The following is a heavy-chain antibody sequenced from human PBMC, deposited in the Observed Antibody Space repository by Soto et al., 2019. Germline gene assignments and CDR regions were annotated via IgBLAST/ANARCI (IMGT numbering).Heavy chain of an antibody. CDR1: GGTFSSYA. D-gene: IGHD3-22*01. V-gene: IGHV1-69*06. Sequence: QVQLVQSGAEVKKPGSSVKVSCKASGGTFSSYAISWVRQAPGQGLEWMGGIIPIFGTANYAQKFQGRVTITADKSTSTAYMELSSLRSEDTAVYYCARGGSDYYDSSGYSYFDYWGQGTLVTVSS. J-gene: IGHJ4*02. CDR2: IIPIFGTA. CDR3: ARGGSDYYDSSGYSYFDY.